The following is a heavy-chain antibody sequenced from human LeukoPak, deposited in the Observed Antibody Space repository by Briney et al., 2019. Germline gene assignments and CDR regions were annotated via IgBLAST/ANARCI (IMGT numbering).Heavy chain of an antibody. CDR3: AKFPDY. V-gene: IGHV3-30*18. CDR1: GFTFSSYG. Sequence: GGSLRLSCAASGFTFSSYGMHWVRQAPGKGLEWVAVISYDGSNKYYADSVKGRFTISRDNSKNTLYLQMNSLRAEDTAVYYCAKFPDYWGQGTLVTVSS. J-gene: IGHJ4*02. CDR2: ISYDGSNK.